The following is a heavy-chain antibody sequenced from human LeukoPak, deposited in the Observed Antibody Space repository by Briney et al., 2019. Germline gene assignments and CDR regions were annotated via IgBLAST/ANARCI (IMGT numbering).Heavy chain of an antibody. CDR2: FHNSRTT. Sequence: PSETLSLTCTVSGGSISGYSWTWIRQPPGQGLEWIGYFHNSRTTSYNPSLTGRVIISVDTAMDQISLKLNSVTAADTAVYYCARGHLGLSLWGRETLVTVSS. CDR1: GGSISGYS. D-gene: IGHD3-10*01. V-gene: IGHV4-59*01. J-gene: IGHJ4*02. CDR3: ARGHLGLSL.